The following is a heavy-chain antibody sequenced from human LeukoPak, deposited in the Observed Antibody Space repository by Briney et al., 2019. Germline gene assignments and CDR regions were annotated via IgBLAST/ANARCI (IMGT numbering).Heavy chain of an antibody. CDR3: ARGGIVVVPAAIRSHDAFDI. Sequence: PSETLSLTCTVTGGSISSGDYYWSWIRRPPGKGLEWIGYIYYSGSTYYNPSLKSRVTISVDTSKNQFSLKLSSVTAADTAVYYCARGGIVVVPAAIRSHDAFDIWGQGTMVTVSS. V-gene: IGHV4-30-4*08. CDR1: GGSISSGDYY. J-gene: IGHJ3*02. D-gene: IGHD2-2*02. CDR2: IYYSGST.